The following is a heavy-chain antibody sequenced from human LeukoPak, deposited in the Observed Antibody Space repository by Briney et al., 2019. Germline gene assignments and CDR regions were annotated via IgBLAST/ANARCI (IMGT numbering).Heavy chain of an antibody. J-gene: IGHJ4*02. CDR1: GFTFSSYA. D-gene: IGHD6-13*01. CDR2: ISSNGGST. V-gene: IGHV3-64*01. CDR3: AIAAAGTNYYFDY. Sequence: GGSLRLSCAASGFTFSSYAMHWVRQAPGKGLEYVSAISSNGGSTYYANSVKGRFTISRDNSKNTLCLQMNSLRAEDTAVYYCAIAAAGTNYYFDYWGQGTLVTVSS.